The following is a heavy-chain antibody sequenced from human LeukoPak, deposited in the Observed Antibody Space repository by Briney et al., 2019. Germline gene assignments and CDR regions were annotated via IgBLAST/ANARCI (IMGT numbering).Heavy chain of an antibody. J-gene: IGHJ4*02. D-gene: IGHD2-2*01. CDR3: AKYIVVVPAALDVRADY. CDR1: GITFSSYA. V-gene: IGHV3-23*01. Sequence: GGSLRLSCAASGITFSSYAMSWVRQAPGKGLEWVSAISGSGGSTYYADSVKGRFTISRDNSKNTLYLQMNSLRAEDTAVYYCAKYIVVVPAALDVRADYWGQGTLVTVSS. CDR2: ISGSGGST.